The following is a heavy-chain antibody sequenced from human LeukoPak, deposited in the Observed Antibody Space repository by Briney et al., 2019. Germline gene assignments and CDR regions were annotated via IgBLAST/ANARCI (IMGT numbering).Heavy chain of an antibody. CDR3: ARLGDSSGYYDY. J-gene: IGHJ4*02. D-gene: IGHD3-22*01. V-gene: IGHV3-69-1*01. Sequence: PGGSLRLSCEASGFTFSAYAMTWVRQAPGQGLEWVSSIGSDNKPHYSESVKGRFAISRDNAKNSLYLQMNSLRAEDTAVYYCARLGDSSGYYDYWGQGTLVTVSS. CDR1: GFTFSAYA. CDR2: IGSDNKP.